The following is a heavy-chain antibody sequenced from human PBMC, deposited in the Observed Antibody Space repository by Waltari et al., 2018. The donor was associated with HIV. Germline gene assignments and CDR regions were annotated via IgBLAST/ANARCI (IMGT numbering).Heavy chain of an antibody. CDR1: GFSFSPFA. J-gene: IGHJ4*02. V-gene: IGHV3-23*01. CDR3: ARLDFWLKYYFDY. Sequence: EVHLLVSVGGFVQPGGSLRLSCAASGFSFSPFAMSWVRRAPGKGLEWVSGLNDGVFGTYCADSVKGRFTISRDNSKNTLFLEMNSLRAEDTAVYYCARLDFWLKYYFDYWGQGTLVTVSS. CDR2: LNDGVFGT. D-gene: IGHD3-3*01.